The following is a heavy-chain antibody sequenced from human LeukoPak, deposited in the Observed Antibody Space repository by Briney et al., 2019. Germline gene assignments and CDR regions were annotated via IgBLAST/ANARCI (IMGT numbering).Heavy chain of an antibody. CDR3: ARGHYGGNPADAFDI. D-gene: IGHD4-23*01. Sequence: GGSLRLSCAASGFIFSDYYMSWIRQAPGKGLEWVSYLSTSGDIMYYAGSVKGRFTISRDNAKNSLYLEMDRLRAEDTAVYYCARGHYGGNPADAFDIWGQGTMVTVS. V-gene: IGHV3-11*01. CDR2: LSTSGDIM. CDR1: GFIFSDYY. J-gene: IGHJ3*02.